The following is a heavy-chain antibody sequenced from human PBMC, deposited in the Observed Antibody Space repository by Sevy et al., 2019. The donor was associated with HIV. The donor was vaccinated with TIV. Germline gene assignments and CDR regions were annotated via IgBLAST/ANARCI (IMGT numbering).Heavy chain of an antibody. CDR1: GGSISSSVNY. CDR2: IYYSGST. D-gene: IGHD3-10*01. CDR3: VRGGANDYPGSGSHRWYFDL. J-gene: IGHJ2*01. Sequence: SETLSLTCTVSGGSISSSVNYWGWIRQPPGKGLEWIGSIYYSGSTYYNPSLKSRVRISVDTSKDHFSLRLSSVTATDTAMYYCVRGGANDYPGSGSHRWYFDLWGRGTLVTVSS. V-gene: IGHV4-39*02.